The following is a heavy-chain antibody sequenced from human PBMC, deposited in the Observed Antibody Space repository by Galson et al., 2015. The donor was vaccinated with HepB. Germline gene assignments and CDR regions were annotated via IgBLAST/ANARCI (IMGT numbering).Heavy chain of an antibody. J-gene: IGHJ4*02. Sequence: SLRLSCAASGFTFSDYYMSWIRQAPGKGLEWLSYISSSTIYTNYADSVKGRFTISRDNVKNSMYLQMNSLRAEDTAVYYCARVADSDYGDHAHFDSWGQGTPVTVSS. CDR1: GFTFSDYY. V-gene: IGHV3-11*06. D-gene: IGHD4-17*01. CDR2: ISSSTIYT. CDR3: ARVADSDYGDHAHFDS.